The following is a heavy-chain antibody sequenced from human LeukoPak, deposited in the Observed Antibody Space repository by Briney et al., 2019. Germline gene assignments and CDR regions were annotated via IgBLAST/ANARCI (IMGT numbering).Heavy chain of an antibody. CDR1: GFTASSNY. V-gene: IGHV3-53*01. D-gene: IGHD6-6*01. CDR2: IYSGGST. Sequence: PGGSLRLSCAASGFTASSNYMSWVRQAPGKGLEWVSVIYSGGSTYYADSVKGRFTISRDNSKNTLYLQMNSLRAEDTAVYYCARVAFRSSSYISGIDYWGQGTLVTVSS. CDR3: ARVAFRSSSYISGIDY. J-gene: IGHJ4*02.